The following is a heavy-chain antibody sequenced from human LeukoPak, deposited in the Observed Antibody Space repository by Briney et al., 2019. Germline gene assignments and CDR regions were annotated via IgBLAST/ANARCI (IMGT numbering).Heavy chain of an antibody. CDR2: IIPIFGSS. Sequence: ASVKVSCKASGGTFNNYAINWVRQAPGQGLEWMGGIIPIFGSSNYAQKFQGRVTITADESTTTAYMELSSLRSEDTAVYYCARVAHTELSTWFDPWGQGTLVTVSS. J-gene: IGHJ5*02. V-gene: IGHV1-69*13. D-gene: IGHD5-18*01. CDR3: ARVAHTELSTWFDP. CDR1: GGTFNNYA.